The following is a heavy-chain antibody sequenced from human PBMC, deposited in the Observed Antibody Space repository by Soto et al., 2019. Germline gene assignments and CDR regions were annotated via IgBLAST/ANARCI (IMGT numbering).Heavy chain of an antibody. CDR1: GGSISSYY. CDR3: ARGTGYCGGDCSPFYYYGMDV. D-gene: IGHD2-21*02. Sequence: PSETLSLTCTVAGGSISSYYWSWIRPPPGKGLEWIGYIYYSGSTNYNPSLKSRVTISVDTSKNQFSLKLSSVTAADTAVYYCARGTGYCGGDCSPFYYYGMDVWGQGTTVTVSS. CDR2: IYYSGST. V-gene: IGHV4-59*01. J-gene: IGHJ6*02.